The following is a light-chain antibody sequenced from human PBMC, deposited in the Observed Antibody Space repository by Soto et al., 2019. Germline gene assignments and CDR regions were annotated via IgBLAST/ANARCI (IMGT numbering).Light chain of an antibody. V-gene: IGKV1-5*01. CDR2: DAS. CDR3: QQYNSFPYT. J-gene: IGKJ2*01. CDR1: QSISSW. Sequence: DIQMTQSPSTLSASVGDRVTITCRASQSISSWLAWYQQTAGKAPKLLIYDASSLESEVPSRFTGSASGTEFTLTISSQQPDDFATYYCQQYNSFPYTFGQGTKLEIK.